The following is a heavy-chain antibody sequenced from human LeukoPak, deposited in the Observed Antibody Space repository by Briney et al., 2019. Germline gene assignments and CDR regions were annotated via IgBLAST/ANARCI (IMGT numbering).Heavy chain of an antibody. J-gene: IGHJ4*02. Sequence: GGSLRLSCTASGFTFDDHGISWVRQAPGKGLEWVSGINWNGVSTGYSDSVKGRFIISRDNAKNSLYLQMNSLRAEDTALYYCARQMATMQSKYFDYWGQGTLVTVSS. D-gene: IGHD5-24*01. CDR3: ARQMATMQSKYFDY. CDR1: GFTFDDHG. V-gene: IGHV3-20*04. CDR2: INWNGVST.